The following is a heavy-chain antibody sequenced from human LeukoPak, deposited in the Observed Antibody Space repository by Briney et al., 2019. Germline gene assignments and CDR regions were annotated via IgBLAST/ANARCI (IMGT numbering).Heavy chain of an antibody. CDR3: ARGSPKHDS. CDR1: GGSFSGNN. J-gene: IGHJ5*01. Sequence: PSETLSLTCAVYGGSFSGNNWNWIRQPPGKGLEWIGEINHSGATKYNPSLKSRLTISVDPSKNQLSLKLKSVTAADTAVYYCARGSPKHDSWGQGTLVTVSS. V-gene: IGHV4-34*01. CDR2: INHSGAT.